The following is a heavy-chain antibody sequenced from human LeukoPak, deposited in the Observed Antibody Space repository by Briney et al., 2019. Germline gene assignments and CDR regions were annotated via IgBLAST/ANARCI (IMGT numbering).Heavy chain of an antibody. D-gene: IGHD2-2*01. CDR2: FDPEDGET. CDR3: ATRYQLLNNWFDP. Sequence: ASVKVSCKVSGYTLTELSMHWVRQAPGKGLEWMGGFDPEDGETIHAQKFQGRVTMTEDTSTDTAYMELSSLRSEDTAVYYCATRYQLLNNWFDPWGQGTLVTVSS. J-gene: IGHJ5*02. V-gene: IGHV1-24*01. CDR1: GYTLTELS.